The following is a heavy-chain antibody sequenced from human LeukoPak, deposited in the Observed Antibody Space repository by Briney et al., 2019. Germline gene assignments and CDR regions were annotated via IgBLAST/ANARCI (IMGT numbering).Heavy chain of an antibody. CDR1: GYTFTSYD. CDR2: MNPNSGNT. J-gene: IGHJ4*02. D-gene: IGHD3-10*01. Sequence: GASVKVSCKASGYTFTSYDINWVRQATGQGLEWMGWMNPNSGNTGYAQKFQGRVTMTWNTSISTAYMELSSLRSEDTAVYYCARGSPGTGYFDYWGQGTLVTVSS. CDR3: ARGSPGTGYFDY. V-gene: IGHV1-8*01.